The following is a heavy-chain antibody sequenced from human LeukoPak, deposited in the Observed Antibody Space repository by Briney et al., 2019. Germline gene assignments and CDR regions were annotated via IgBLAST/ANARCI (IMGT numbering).Heavy chain of an antibody. D-gene: IGHD2-2*01. CDR2: IYYSGST. Sequence: SETLSLTCTVSGGSISSGDYYRSWIRQPPGKGLEWIGYIYYSGSTYYNPSLKSRVTIPVDTSKNQFSLKLSSVTAADTAVYYCARSDIVVVPAAAPGWFDPWGQGTLVTVSS. CDR1: GGSISSGDYY. CDR3: ARSDIVVVPAAAPGWFDP. J-gene: IGHJ5*02. V-gene: IGHV4-30-4*08.